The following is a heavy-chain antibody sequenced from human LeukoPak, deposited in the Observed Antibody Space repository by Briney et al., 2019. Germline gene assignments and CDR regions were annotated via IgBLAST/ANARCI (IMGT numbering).Heavy chain of an antibody. D-gene: IGHD3-22*01. CDR2: ISWNSGSI. CDR3: ARLYDGSAYHADHFDF. J-gene: IGHJ4*02. CDR1: GFTLSSYA. V-gene: IGHV3-48*04. Sequence: GGSLRLSCAASGFTLSSYAMSWVRQAPGKGLEWVSCISWNSGSIGYADSVKGRFTISRDNAKNSLYLQMNSLRAEDTAVYYCARLYDGSAYHADHFDFWGQGTLVIVSS.